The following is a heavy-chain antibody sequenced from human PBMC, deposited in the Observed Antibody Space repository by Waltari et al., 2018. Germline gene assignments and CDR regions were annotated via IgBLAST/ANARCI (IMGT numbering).Heavy chain of an antibody. J-gene: IGHJ5*02. CDR1: GGTFSSYA. Sequence: QVQLVQSGAEVKKPGSSVKVSCKASGGTFSSYAISWVRRAPGQGLEWMGGIIPIFGTANYAQKFQGRVTITADESTSTAYMELSSLRSEDTAVYYCARQSSYYYDSSGYYRSFDPWGQGTLVTVSS. CDR2: IIPIFGTA. CDR3: ARQSSYYYDSSGYYRSFDP. D-gene: IGHD3-22*01. V-gene: IGHV1-69*01.